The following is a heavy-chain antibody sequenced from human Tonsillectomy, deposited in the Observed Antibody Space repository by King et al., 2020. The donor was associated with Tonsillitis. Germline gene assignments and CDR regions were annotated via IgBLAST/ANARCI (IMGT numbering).Heavy chain of an antibody. V-gene: IGHV3-30*18. J-gene: IGHJ4*02. CDR2: ISYDGSNK. Sequence: VQLVESGGGVVQPGRSLRLSCAASGFTFSSYGMHWVRQAPGKGLEWVAVISYDGSNKYYADSVKGRFTISRDNSKNTLYLQMNSLRAEDTAVYYCANNYGDYAPSDYWGQGTLVTVSS. CDR3: ANNYGDYAPSDY. CDR1: GFTFSSYG. D-gene: IGHD4-17*01.